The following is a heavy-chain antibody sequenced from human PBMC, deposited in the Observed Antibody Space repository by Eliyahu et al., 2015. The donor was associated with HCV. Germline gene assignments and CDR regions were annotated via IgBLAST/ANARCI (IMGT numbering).Heavy chain of an antibody. D-gene: IGHD6-6*01. CDR2: IXAYNGNX. J-gene: IGHJ6*02. CDR1: VYTFTTYG. CDR3: ARDWAFYRTSSNNYYYGMDV. V-gene: IGHV1-18*01. Sequence: QVHLVQSGPEVKKPGASVXVSCTASVYTFTTYGXXGVRQAXGQGLEWMGWIXAYNGNXKYAQNXQGRVTMTTDTSTSTAYMELRSLSSDDTALYYCARDWAFYRTSSNNYYYGMDVWGQGTTVTVSS.